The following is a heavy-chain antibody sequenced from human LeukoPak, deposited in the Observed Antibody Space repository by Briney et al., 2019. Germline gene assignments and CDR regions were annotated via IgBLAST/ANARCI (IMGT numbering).Heavy chain of an antibody. CDR2: ISSSGSTI. D-gene: IGHD3-3*01. CDR3: ARDQAYYDFWSGYYTPLYYYYYMDV. V-gene: IGHV3-11*04. J-gene: IGHJ6*03. CDR1: GFTFSDYY. Sequence: GGSLRLSCAASGFTFSDYYMSWIRQAPGKGLEWVSYISSSGSTIYYADSVKGRSTISRDNAKNSLYLQMNSLRAEDTAVYYCARDQAYYDFWSGYYTPLYYYYYMDVWGKGTTVTVSS.